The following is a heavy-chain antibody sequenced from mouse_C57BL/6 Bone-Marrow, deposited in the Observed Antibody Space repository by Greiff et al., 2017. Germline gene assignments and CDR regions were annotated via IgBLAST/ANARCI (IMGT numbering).Heavy chain of an antibody. D-gene: IGHD1-1*01. CDR3: ARSAGTLLDY. J-gene: IGHJ2*01. Sequence: EVQLVESGPELVKPGASVKISCKASGYSFTGYYMNWVKQSPEKSLEWIGEINPSTGGTTYNQKFKAKATLTVDKSSSTAYMQLKSLTSEDSAVYYCARSAGTLLDYWGQGTTLTVSS. V-gene: IGHV1-42*01. CDR1: GYSFTGYY. CDR2: INPSTGGT.